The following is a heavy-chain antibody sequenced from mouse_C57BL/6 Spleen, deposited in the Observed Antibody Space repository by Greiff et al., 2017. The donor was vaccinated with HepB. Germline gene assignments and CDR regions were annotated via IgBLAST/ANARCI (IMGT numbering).Heavy chain of an antibody. J-gene: IGHJ3*01. Sequence: EVQVVESGGGLVKPGGSLKLSCAASGFTFSDYGMHWVRQAPEKGLEWVAYISSGSSTIYYADTVKGRFTISRDNAKNTLFLQMTSLRSEDTAMYYCARSYGNYGAWFAYWGQGTLVTVSA. CDR1: GFTFSDYG. D-gene: IGHD2-1*01. CDR2: ISSGSSTI. V-gene: IGHV5-17*01. CDR3: ARSYGNYGAWFAY.